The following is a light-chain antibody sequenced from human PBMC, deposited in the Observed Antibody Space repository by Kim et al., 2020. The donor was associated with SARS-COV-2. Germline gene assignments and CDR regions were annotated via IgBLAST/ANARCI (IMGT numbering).Light chain of an antibody. CDR1: RGSIASYY. CDR2: EDN. V-gene: IGLV6-57*01. Sequence: GETVTISCTRSRGSIASYYVQWYQQRPGSSPTPVIYEDNQRPSGVPERFSGSIDSSSNSASLSVSGLKTEDEADYYCQSYDTSNVVFGGGTQLTVL. CDR3: QSYDTSNVV. J-gene: IGLJ2*01.